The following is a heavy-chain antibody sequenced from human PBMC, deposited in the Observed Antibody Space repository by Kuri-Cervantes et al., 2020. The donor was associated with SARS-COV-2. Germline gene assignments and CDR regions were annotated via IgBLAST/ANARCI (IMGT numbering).Heavy chain of an antibody. Sequence: GGSLRLSCAASGFTFSDYYVSWIRQAPGKGLEWVSYISSSGSTIYYADSVKGRFTISRDNAKNSLYLQMNSLRAEDTAVYYCARFPLIWSGYYSNWGYFDYWGQGTLVTVSS. CDR2: ISSSGSTI. CDR1: GFTFSDYY. CDR3: ARFPLIWSGYYSNWGYFDY. V-gene: IGHV3-11*04. J-gene: IGHJ4*02. D-gene: IGHD3-3*01.